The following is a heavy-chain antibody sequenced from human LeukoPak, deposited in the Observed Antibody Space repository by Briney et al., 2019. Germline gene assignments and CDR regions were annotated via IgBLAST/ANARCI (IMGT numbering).Heavy chain of an antibody. CDR3: ARDSVPISYSSSWYSGYYYYYMDV. CDR1: GYTFTRFY. Sequence: ASVKVSCKTSGYTFTRFYIHWARQAPGQGLEWMGIINPSGCSTSYAQKFQGRVTMTRDMSTSTVYMELSSLRSEDTAVYYCARDSVPISYSSSWYSGYYYYYMDVWGKGTTVTVSS. D-gene: IGHD6-13*01. V-gene: IGHV1-46*01. CDR2: INPSGCST. J-gene: IGHJ6*03.